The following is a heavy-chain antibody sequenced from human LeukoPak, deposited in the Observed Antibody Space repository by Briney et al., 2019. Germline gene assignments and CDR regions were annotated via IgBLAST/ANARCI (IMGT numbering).Heavy chain of an antibody. CDR1: GYTFTSYD. Sequence: ASVKVSCKASGYTFTSYDINWVRQATGQGLEWMGWMNPNSGNTGYAQKFQGRVTITRNTSISPAYMELSSLRSEDTAVYYCARGSTVFGVVIICISPFDYWGQGTLVTVSS. CDR2: MNPNSGNT. J-gene: IGHJ4*02. V-gene: IGHV1-8*03. CDR3: ARGSTVFGVVIICISPFDY. D-gene: IGHD3-3*01.